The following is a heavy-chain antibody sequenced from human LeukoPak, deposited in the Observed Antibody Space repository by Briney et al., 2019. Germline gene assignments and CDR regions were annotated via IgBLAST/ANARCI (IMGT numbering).Heavy chain of an antibody. Sequence: SETLSLTCAVSGYSISSGYYWGWIRPPPGKGLEWIGSIYHSGTTFCNSSLKSRLTISVDTSKNQFSLKLSSVTTSDTAVYYCARRPSAGAFDIWGQGTMVTVSS. J-gene: IGHJ3*02. CDR3: ARRPSAGAFDI. CDR2: IYHSGTT. V-gene: IGHV4-38-2*01. CDR1: GYSISSGYY.